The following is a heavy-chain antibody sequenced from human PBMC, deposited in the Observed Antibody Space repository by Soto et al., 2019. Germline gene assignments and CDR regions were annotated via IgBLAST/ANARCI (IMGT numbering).Heavy chain of an antibody. Sequence: QLQLQESGPGLVKPSETLSLTCTVSGGSINSYWWPWIRQPAGKGLEWIWRVYSSGPTDSTPSLNSRATLSVATSKTQFSLRLSSVTAADTAVYYCARDIDSYDYGEGYGGQGLQFTVSS. CDR1: GGSINSYW. CDR2: VYSSGPT. V-gene: IGHV4-4*07. CDR3: ARDIDSYDYGEGY. D-gene: IGHD3-10*01. J-gene: IGHJ4*02.